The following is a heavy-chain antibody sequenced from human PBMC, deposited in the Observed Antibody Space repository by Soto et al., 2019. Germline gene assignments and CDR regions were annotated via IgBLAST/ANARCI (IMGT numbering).Heavy chain of an antibody. CDR1: GYTFTSYY. D-gene: IGHD5-12*01. J-gene: IGHJ4*02. CDR3: AKGDTPAHIVAYGTPGDY. Sequence: QVQLVQSGAEVKKPGASVKVSCKASGYTFTSYYMHWVRQAPGQGLEWMGIINPSGGSTSYAQKFQGRVTMTRETSTSTVYMELSSLRSEDTAVYYCAKGDTPAHIVAYGTPGDYWGQGTLVTVSS. V-gene: IGHV1-46*03. CDR2: INPSGGST.